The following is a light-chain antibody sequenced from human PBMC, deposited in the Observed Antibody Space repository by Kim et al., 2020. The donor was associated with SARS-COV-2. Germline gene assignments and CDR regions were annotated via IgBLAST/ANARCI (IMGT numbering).Light chain of an antibody. V-gene: IGKV3-11*01. Sequence: EIVLTQSPATLSLSPGERATLSCRASQSVSSYLAWYQQKPGQAPRLLIYDASNRATGIPARFSGSGSGTDFTLTISSLEPEDFAVYYCQQRSNWPPKYTFGQGPKLEI. CDR1: QSVSSY. CDR3: QQRSNWPPKYT. J-gene: IGKJ2*01. CDR2: DAS.